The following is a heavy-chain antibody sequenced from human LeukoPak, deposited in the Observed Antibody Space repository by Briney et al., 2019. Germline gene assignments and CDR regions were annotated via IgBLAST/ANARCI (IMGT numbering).Heavy chain of an antibody. CDR1: GYTFTGYY. CDR2: TNPNSGGT. D-gene: IGHD6-19*01. CDR3: ARKIAVAAYLYFQH. V-gene: IGHV1-2*02. J-gene: IGHJ1*01. Sequence: ASVKVSCKASGYTFTGYYMHWVRQAPGQGLEWMGWTNPNSGGTNYAQKFQGRVTMTRDTSISTAYMELSRLRSDDTAVYYCARKIAVAAYLYFQHWGQGTLVTVSP.